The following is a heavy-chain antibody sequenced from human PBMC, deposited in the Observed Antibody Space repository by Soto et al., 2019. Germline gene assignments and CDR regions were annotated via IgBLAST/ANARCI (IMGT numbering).Heavy chain of an antibody. V-gene: IGHV5-51*01. J-gene: IGHJ4*02. CDR2: SYPGDSDA. D-gene: IGHD3-22*01. CDR1: GYNCTTYW. CDR3: ARRIGYYESSGYYDY. Sequence: ESLKISFKGSGYNCTTYWIGWVRQIPGKGLEWMGISYPGDSDARYSPSFQGQVTLSADKSITTAYLQWSSLKASDTAIYYCARRIGYYESSGYYDYWGQGTLVTVSS.